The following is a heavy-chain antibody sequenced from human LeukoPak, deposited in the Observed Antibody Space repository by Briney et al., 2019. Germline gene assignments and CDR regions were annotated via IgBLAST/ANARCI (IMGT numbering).Heavy chain of an antibody. Sequence: PSETLSLNCTVSGGSISSYYWSWIRQPAGKGLEWIGSIYYSGSTYYNPSLKSRVTISVDTSKNQFSLKLSSVTAADTAVYYCASEAGSGSTGAFDIWGQGTMVTVSS. CDR1: GGSISSYY. V-gene: IGHV4-4*07. CDR3: ASEAGSGSTGAFDI. D-gene: IGHD3-10*01. J-gene: IGHJ3*02. CDR2: IYYSGST.